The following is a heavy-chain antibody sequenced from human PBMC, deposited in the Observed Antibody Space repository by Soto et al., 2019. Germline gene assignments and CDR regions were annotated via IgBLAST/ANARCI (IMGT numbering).Heavy chain of an antibody. J-gene: IGHJ6*02. CDR2: INHSGST. V-gene: IGHV4-34*01. D-gene: IGHD6-13*01. Sequence: QVQLQQWGAGLLKPSETLSLTCAVYGGSFSGYYWSWIRQPPGKGLEWIGEINHSGSTNYNPSLKSRVTISVDTSKNQFSLKLSSVTAADTAVYYCARGRIAAAGIYYYYYGMDVWGQGTTVTVSS. CDR1: GGSFSGYY. CDR3: ARGRIAAAGIYYYYYGMDV.